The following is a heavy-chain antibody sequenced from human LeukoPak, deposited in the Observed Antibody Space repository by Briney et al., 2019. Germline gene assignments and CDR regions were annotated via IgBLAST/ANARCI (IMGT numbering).Heavy chain of an antibody. V-gene: IGHV1-18*01. J-gene: IGHJ1*01. CDR3: ARDSADCSGGSCYSAEYFQH. Sequence: ASVKVSCKASGYTFSSYGISWVRQAPGQGLEWMGRIGAYNGNTNYAQKVQGRVTMTTGTSTSTAYMELRSLSSDDTAVYYCARDSADCSGGSCYSAEYFQHWGQGTLVTVSS. D-gene: IGHD2-15*01. CDR2: IGAYNGNT. CDR1: GYTFSSYG.